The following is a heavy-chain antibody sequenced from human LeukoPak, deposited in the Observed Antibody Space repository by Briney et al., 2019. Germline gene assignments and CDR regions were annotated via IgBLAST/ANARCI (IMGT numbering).Heavy chain of an antibody. D-gene: IGHD6-13*01. CDR2: IYYSGST. CDR1: GGSISSYY. CDR3: AREEIAAAGFFDY. Sequence: PSETLSLTCTVSGGSISSYYWSWIRQPPGKGLEWIGYIYYSGSTNYNPSLKSRVTISVDTSKNQFSLKLSSVTAADTAVYYCAREEIAAAGFFDYWGQGTLVTVS. V-gene: IGHV4-59*01. J-gene: IGHJ4*02.